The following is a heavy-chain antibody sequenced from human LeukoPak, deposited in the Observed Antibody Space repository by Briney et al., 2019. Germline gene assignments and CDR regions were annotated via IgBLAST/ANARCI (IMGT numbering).Heavy chain of an antibody. Sequence: SQALSLTCAISGDSVSSNSAAWNWMRQSPSRGLEGLGRTYYRSKWYNDYAVSVKSRITINPDTSMNQFSMQLNSVTPEDTAVYYCAREAASDAFDIWGQGTMVTVYS. CDR3: AREAASDAFDI. V-gene: IGHV6-1*01. CDR2: TYYRSKWYN. J-gene: IGHJ3*02. CDR1: GDSVSSNSAA. D-gene: IGHD2-15*01.